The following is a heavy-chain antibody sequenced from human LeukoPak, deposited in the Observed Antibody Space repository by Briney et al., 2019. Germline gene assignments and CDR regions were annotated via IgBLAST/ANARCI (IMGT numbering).Heavy chain of an antibody. CDR2: ISSSSSYI. J-gene: IGHJ4*02. CDR1: GFTFSSYS. CDR3: GRDGVTSSVDY. Sequence: GGSLRLSCAASGFTFSSYSMNWVRQAPEKGLEWVSSISSSSSYIYYADSVKGRFTISRDNAKNSLYLQMNSLRAEDTAIYYCGRDGVTSSVDYWGQGTLVTVSS. V-gene: IGHV3-21*01. D-gene: IGHD2-21*02.